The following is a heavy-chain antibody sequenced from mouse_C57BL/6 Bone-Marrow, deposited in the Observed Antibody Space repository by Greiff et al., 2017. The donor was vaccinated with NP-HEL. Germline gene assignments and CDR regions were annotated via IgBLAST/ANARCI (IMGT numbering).Heavy chain of an antibody. D-gene: IGHD1-1*01. CDR1: GFSFNTYA. V-gene: IGHV10-1*01. J-gene: IGHJ4*01. CDR3: VRLVARDAMDY. Sequence: EVKLQESGGGLVQPKGSLKLSCAASGFSFNTYAMNWVRQAPGKGLEWVARIRSKSNNYATYYADSVKDRFTISRDDSESMLYLQMNNLKTEDTAMYYCVRLVARDAMDYWGQGTSVTVSS. CDR2: IRSKSNNYAT.